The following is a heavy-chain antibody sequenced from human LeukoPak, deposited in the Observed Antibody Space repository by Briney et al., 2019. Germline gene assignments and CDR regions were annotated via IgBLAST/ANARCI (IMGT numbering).Heavy chain of an antibody. CDR2: ISSSSSYI. Sequence: PGGSLRLSCAASGFTFSSYSMNWVRQAPGKGLEWVSSISSSSSYIYYADSVKGRFTISRDNAKNSLYLQMNSLRAEDTAVYYCARDRYDSSGYGRAFDIWGQGTMVTVSS. V-gene: IGHV3-21*01. CDR3: ARDRYDSSGYGRAFDI. J-gene: IGHJ3*02. CDR1: GFTFSSYS. D-gene: IGHD3-22*01.